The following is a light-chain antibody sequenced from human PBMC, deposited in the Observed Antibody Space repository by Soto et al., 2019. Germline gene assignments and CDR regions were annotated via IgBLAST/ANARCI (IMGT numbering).Light chain of an antibody. CDR2: DAS. Sequence: GDRVTITCRASQSISSWLAWYQRKPGKAPKLLIFDASSLESGVPSRFSGSGSGTEFTLTITSLQPDDFATYYCQHYNSNPWTFGQGTKVEVK. CDR1: QSISSW. J-gene: IGKJ1*01. V-gene: IGKV1-5*01. CDR3: QHYNSNPWT.